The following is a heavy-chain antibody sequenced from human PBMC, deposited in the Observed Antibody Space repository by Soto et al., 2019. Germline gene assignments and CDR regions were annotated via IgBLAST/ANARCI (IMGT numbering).Heavy chain of an antibody. CDR2: ISSSSTYI. V-gene: IGHV3-21*01. J-gene: IGHJ4*02. D-gene: IGHD2-15*01. CDR3: ARDSGYCSGGSCSYSDY. CDR1: GFTFSGYS. Sequence: GGSLRLSCAAAGFTFSGYSMNWVRQAPGKGLEWVSSISSSSTYIYYADSVKGRFTISRDNAQNSLYLQMNSLRAEDTAVYYCARDSGYCSGGSCSYSDYWGQGTLVTVS.